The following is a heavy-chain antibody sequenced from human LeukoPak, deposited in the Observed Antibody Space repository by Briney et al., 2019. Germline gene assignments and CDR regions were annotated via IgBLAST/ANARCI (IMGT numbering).Heavy chain of an antibody. J-gene: IGHJ4*02. CDR2: IYDSGST. Sequence: PSETLSLTCTVSGDSVTSGGSYWSWIRQHPGEGLEWIGCIYDSGSTYYNPSLKSRVTMSVDTSQNQFSLKLSSVTAADTAVYYCAKKPDFWGQGTLVTVSS. V-gene: IGHV4-31*03. CDR3: AKKPDF. CDR1: GDSVTSGGSY.